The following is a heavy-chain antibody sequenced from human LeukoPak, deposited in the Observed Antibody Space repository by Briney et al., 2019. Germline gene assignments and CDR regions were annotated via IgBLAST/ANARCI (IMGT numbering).Heavy chain of an antibody. V-gene: IGHV3-15*01. CDR2: IKSKTDGGTT. CDR3: TTDREAIGDYVWGSYRRYLIFDY. CDR1: GFTFSNAW. D-gene: IGHD3-16*02. J-gene: IGHJ4*02. Sequence: PGGSLRLSCAASGFTFSNAWMSWVRQAPGKGLEWVGRIKSKTDGGTTGYAAPVKGRFTISRDDSKNTLYLQMNSLKTEDTAVYYCTTDREAIGDYVWGSYRRYLIFDYWGQGTLVTVSS.